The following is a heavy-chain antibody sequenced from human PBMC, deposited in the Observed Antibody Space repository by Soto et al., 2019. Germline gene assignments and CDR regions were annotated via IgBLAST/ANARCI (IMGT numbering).Heavy chain of an antibody. J-gene: IGHJ4*02. CDR3: ASTGYSRSWYFPY. CDR1: GDSIARSFYY. CDR2: RSVHYGGST. D-gene: IGHD6-13*01. Sequence: SETLSLTCSVSGDSIARSFYYWGWIRQPPGKGLEWIGIRSVHYGGSTYYNPSLKSRVAISIDTSNNQFSLRLSSLIAADTAVYYCASTGYSRSWYFPYWGQGTLVTVSS. V-gene: IGHV4-39*01.